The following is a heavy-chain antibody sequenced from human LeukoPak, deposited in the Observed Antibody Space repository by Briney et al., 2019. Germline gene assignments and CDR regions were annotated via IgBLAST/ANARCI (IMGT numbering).Heavy chain of an antibody. CDR3: AKTYYYDAGNF. Sequence: GGSLRLSCAASGFTFSSYGMHWVRQAPGKGLEWVAVISYDGSNKYYADSVKGRFTISRDNSKNTLYLQMNSLRAEDTAVYYCAKTYYYDAGNFWGQGTLVTVSS. D-gene: IGHD3-10*01. CDR2: ISYDGSNK. J-gene: IGHJ4*02. CDR1: GFTFSSYG. V-gene: IGHV3-30*18.